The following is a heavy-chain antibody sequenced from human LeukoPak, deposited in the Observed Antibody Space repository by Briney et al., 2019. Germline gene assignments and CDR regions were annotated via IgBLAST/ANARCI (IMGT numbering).Heavy chain of an antibody. CDR2: ISSNGIDK. V-gene: IGHV3-30*18. Sequence: GGSLRLSCAASGFPFGNYGMHWVRQAPGKGLEWVAVISSNGIDKYYADSVKGRFTISRDNSKNTLYLQMSSLRAEDTAVYYCAKDKGREGDYWGQGNLVTVSS. J-gene: IGHJ4*02. CDR1: GFPFGNYG. CDR3: AKDKGREGDY.